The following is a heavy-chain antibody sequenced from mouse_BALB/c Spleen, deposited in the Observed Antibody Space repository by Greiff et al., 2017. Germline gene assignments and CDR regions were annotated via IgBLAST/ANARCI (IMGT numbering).Heavy chain of an antibody. CDR2: INPYNGAT. CDR1: GYSFTGYY. CDR3: ARGRGYYFDY. Sequence: EVQLQQSGPELVKPGASVKISCKASGYSFTGYYMHWVKQSHVKSLEWIGRINPYNGATSYNQNFKDKASLTVDKSSSTAYMELHSLTSEDSAVYYCARGRGYYFDYWGQGTTLPVSS. V-gene: IGHV1-31*01. J-gene: IGHJ2*01.